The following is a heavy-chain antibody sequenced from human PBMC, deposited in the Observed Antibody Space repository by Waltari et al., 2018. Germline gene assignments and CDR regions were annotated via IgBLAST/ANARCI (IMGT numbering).Heavy chain of an antibody. Sequence: QVQLQQWGAGLLKPSETLSLTCAVYGGSFSGYYWSWIRQPPGKGLEWIGEINHSGSTNYNPSLKSRVTISVDTSKNQFSLKLSSVTAADTAVYYCASWGRWLQLSAFDIWGQGTMVTVSS. D-gene: IGHD5-12*01. CDR1: GGSFSGYY. CDR2: INHSGST. J-gene: IGHJ3*02. CDR3: ASWGRWLQLSAFDI. V-gene: IGHV4-34*01.